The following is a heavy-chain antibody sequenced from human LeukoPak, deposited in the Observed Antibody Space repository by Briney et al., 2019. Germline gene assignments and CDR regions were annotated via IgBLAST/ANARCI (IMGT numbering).Heavy chain of an antibody. CDR2: TWYDGSNK. D-gene: IGHD3-10*01. J-gene: IGHJ4*02. CDR1: GFSFTIYG. Sequence: GGSLRLSCATSGFSFTIYGMHSVRQAQDKGLEWVALTWYDGSNKNYADSVKGRFTISRDNSKNTLYLQMNSLRGEDTAVYYCASLVYYNDSGSYSPRWGQGTLVTVSS. V-gene: IGHV3-33*01. CDR3: ASLVYYNDSGSYSPR.